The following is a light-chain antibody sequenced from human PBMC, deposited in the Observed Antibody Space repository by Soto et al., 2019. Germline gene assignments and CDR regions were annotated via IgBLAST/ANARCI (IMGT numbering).Light chain of an antibody. Sequence: QSALTQPPSVSAAPEQKVTISCSGGSSNLGINFVSWYQQFPGGVPKLLIYENNKRPSGIPDRFSGAKSGTSATPDITGLQAGDEDDYYCATWDGSLSVGVFGGGTKVTVL. CDR3: ATWDGSLSVGV. V-gene: IGLV1-51*02. J-gene: IGLJ1*01. CDR2: ENN. CDR1: SSNLGINF.